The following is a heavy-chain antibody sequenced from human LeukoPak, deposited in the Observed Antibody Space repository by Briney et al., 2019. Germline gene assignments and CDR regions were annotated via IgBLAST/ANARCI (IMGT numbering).Heavy chain of an antibody. Sequence: PGGSLRLSCAASGFTFSSYAMSWVRQAPGKGLEWVSAISGSGGSTYYADSVKGRFTISRDNSKNTLYLQMNSLRAEDTAVYYCAKEIGTMIVVKDAFDIWGQGTMVTVSS. D-gene: IGHD3-22*01. CDR3: AKEIGTMIVVKDAFDI. CDR2: ISGSGGST. CDR1: GFTFSSYA. J-gene: IGHJ3*02. V-gene: IGHV3-23*01.